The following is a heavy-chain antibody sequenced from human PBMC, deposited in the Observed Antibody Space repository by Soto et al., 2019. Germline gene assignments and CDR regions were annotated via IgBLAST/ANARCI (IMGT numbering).Heavy chain of an antibody. Sequence: SVKVSCKASGFTFTSSAVQWVRQARGQRLEWIGWIVAGSGNTNYAQKFQERVTITRDMSTSTAYMELSSLRSEDTAVYYCAADWVGATDNYYYYGMDVWGQGTTVTVSS. CDR1: GFTFTSSA. CDR3: AADWVGATDNYYYYGMDV. CDR2: IVAGSGNT. V-gene: IGHV1-58*01. D-gene: IGHD1-26*01. J-gene: IGHJ6*02.